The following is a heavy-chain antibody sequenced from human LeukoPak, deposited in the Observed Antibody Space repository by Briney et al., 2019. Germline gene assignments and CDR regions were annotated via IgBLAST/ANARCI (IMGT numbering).Heavy chain of an antibody. CDR1: GFTFSDYW. CDR3: ARDLIDYFDY. D-gene: IGHD3-22*01. CDR2: IISDGSSA. V-gene: IGHV3-74*01. J-gene: IGHJ4*02. Sequence: GGSLRLSCAASGFTFSDYWMHWVRQVPGKGLVWVSRIISDGSSASYADSVKGRFTISRDNSKNTLYLQMNSLRAEDTAVYYCARDLIDYFDYWGQGTLVTVSS.